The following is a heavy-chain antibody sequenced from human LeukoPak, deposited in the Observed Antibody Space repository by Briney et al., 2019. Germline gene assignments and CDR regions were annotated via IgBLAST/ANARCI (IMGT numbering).Heavy chain of an antibody. V-gene: IGHV4-4*07. J-gene: IGHJ4*02. CDR2: IYSSGST. Sequence: SETLSLTCTVSGGSISSYYWTWIRQPAGKGLEWIGRIYSSGSTNYNPSLKSRVTMSVDTSKNQFSLRLSSVTAADAAVYYCARGPQSSGSCSVDYWGQGTLVTVSS. D-gene: IGHD1-26*01. CDR3: ARGPQSSGSCSVDY. CDR1: GGSISSYY.